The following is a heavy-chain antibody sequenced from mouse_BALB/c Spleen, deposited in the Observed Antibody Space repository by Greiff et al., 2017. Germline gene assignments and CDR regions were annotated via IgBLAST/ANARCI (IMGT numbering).Heavy chain of an antibody. CDR2: ILPGSGST. D-gene: IGHD2-14*01. CDR3: ARYRYDGDYYAMDY. Sequence: VMLQQSGAELMKPGASVKISCKATGYTFSSYWIEWVKQRPGHGLEWIGEILPGSGSTNYNEKFKGKATFTADTSSNTAYMQLSSLTSEDSAVYYCARYRYDGDYYAMDYWGQGTSVTVSS. J-gene: IGHJ4*01. V-gene: IGHV1-9*01. CDR1: GYTFSSYW.